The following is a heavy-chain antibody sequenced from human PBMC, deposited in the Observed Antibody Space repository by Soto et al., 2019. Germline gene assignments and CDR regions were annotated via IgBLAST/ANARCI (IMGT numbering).Heavy chain of an antibody. CDR3: AKLSCTSSTCYFPGWFDP. J-gene: IGHJ5*02. Sequence: SETLSLTCTVSGDSISGGASFWSWIRQPPGKGLEWIANVYYSGSSYYNPSLKSRLTISVDTTKNQFSLQLKSMTAADAAVYYCAKLSCTSSTCYFPGWFDPWGQGTLVTVSS. CDR2: VYYSGSS. CDR1: GDSISGGASF. D-gene: IGHD2-2*01. V-gene: IGHV4-31*03.